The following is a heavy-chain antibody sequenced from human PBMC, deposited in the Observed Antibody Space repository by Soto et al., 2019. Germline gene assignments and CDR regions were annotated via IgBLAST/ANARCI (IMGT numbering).Heavy chain of an antibody. Sequence: ASVTVSCQAFGYTFTGYYMHCVRQAPGPGLEWLRWINPNSGGTNYAQKDQGRVTMTRDTSISTAYMELSRLRSDDTAVYYCARGGYSSGWYIPDAFDIGGQGTMVTGS. D-gene: IGHD6-19*01. J-gene: IGHJ3*02. CDR2: INPNSGGT. CDR1: GYTFTGYY. CDR3: ARGGYSSGWYIPDAFDI. V-gene: IGHV1-2*02.